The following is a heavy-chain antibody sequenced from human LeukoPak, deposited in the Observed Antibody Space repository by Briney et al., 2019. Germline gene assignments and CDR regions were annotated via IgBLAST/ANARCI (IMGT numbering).Heavy chain of an antibody. CDR3: ARADDSSGFLTYDAFDI. CDR1: VGSFSGYY. D-gene: IGHD3-22*01. CDR2: INHSGST. V-gene: IGHV4-34*01. J-gene: IGHJ3*02. Sequence: SETLSLTCAVYVGSFSGYYWSWIRQPPGKGLEWIGEINHSGSTNYTPSLKSRVTISVDTSKNQFSLKLSSVTAADTAVYYCARADDSSGFLTYDAFDIWGQGTMVTVSS.